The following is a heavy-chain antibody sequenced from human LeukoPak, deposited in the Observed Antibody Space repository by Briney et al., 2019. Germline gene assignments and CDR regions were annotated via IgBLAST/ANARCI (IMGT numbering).Heavy chain of an antibody. J-gene: IGHJ4*02. CDR3: VRKFATGD. Sequence: GGSLRLSCAASGFTFSSHLMHWVRQAQGTGLVWVSSVKSDGTATNYADSVKGRFTISRDSAKNTLYLQMNSLRVEDTAVYYCVRKFATGDWGQGTLVTVSS. CDR1: GFTFSSHL. CDR2: VKSDGTAT. V-gene: IGHV3-74*01. D-gene: IGHD1-14*01.